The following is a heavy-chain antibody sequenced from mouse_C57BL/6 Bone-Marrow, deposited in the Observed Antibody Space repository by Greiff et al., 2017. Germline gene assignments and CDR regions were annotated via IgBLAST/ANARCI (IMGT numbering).Heavy chain of an antibody. CDR2: IYPRSGNT. J-gene: IGHJ3*01. CDR3: ARAGRSSRAY. V-gene: IGHV1-81*01. D-gene: IGHD1-1*01. CDR1: GYTFTSYG. Sequence: QVQLQQSGAELARPGASVKLSCKASGYTFTSYGISWVKQRTGQGLEWIGEIYPRSGNTYYNEKFKGKATLTADKSSRAAYMELRSLTSEDSAVYFCARAGRSSRAYWGQGTLVTVSA.